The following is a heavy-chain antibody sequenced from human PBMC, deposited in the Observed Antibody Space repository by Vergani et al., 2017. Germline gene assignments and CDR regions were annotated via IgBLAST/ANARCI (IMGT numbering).Heavy chain of an antibody. Sequence: QLQLQESGPGLVKPSETLSLTCTVSGGSISSSSYYWGWIRQPPGKGLEWIGSIYYSGSTYYNPSLKSRGTISVDTSTNQFSLKLSSVTAADTAVYYCASGPRYLFDYWGQGTLVTVSS. J-gene: IGHJ4*02. CDR2: IYYSGST. CDR1: GGSISSSSYY. V-gene: IGHV4-39*01. D-gene: IGHD3-16*01. CDR3: ASGPRYLFDY.